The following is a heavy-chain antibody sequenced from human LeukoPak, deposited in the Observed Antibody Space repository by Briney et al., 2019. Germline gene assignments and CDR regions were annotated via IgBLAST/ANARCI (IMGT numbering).Heavy chain of an antibody. V-gene: IGHV1-2*02. CDR1: GYTFTGYC. D-gene: IGHD6-13*01. J-gene: IGHJ4*02. CDR3: ARGSSSWYDFDY. CDR2: INPNSGGT. Sequence: ASAKVSCKASGYTFTGYCMHWVRQAPGQGLEWMGWINPNSGGTSSAQKFQGRVTMTRDTSISTAYMELTRLKSDDTAVYYCARGSSSWYDFDYWGQGTLVTVSS.